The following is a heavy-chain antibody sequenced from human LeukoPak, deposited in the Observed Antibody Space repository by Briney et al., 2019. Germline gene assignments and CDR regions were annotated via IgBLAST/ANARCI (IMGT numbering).Heavy chain of an antibody. Sequence: PGGSLRLSCAASGFTFDDYAMHWVRQAPGKGLEWVSGISWNSGSIGYADSVKGRFTISRDNAKNSLYLQMNSLRAEDTALYYCAKAFYCSSTSCYSDWGQGTLVTVSS. D-gene: IGHD2-2*01. CDR2: ISWNSGSI. CDR1: GFTFDDYA. CDR3: AKAFYCSSTSCYSD. V-gene: IGHV3-9*01. J-gene: IGHJ4*02.